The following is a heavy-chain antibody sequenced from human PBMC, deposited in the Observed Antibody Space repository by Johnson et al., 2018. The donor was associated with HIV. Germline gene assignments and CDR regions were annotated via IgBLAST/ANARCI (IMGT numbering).Heavy chain of an antibody. J-gene: IGHJ3*01. V-gene: IGHV3-30*03. D-gene: IGHD6-19*01. CDR2: ISYDGSNK. Sequence: VQLVESGGGVVQPGRSLRLSCAVSGFTFSSYGMHWVRRAPGKGLEWVAVISYDGSNKYYADSVKGRFTISRDNSKNTLYLQMNSLRPEDTAVYYCVRGGQWGATDAFDVWGQGTMVTVSS. CDR1: GFTFSSYG. CDR3: VRGGQWGATDAFDV.